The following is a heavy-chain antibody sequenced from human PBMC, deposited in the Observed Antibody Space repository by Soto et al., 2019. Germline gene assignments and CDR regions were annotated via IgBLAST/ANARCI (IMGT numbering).Heavy chain of an antibody. CDR2: INHSGST. CDR3: ARVPYSSGWYDWFDP. J-gene: IGHJ5*02. V-gene: IGHV4-34*01. D-gene: IGHD6-19*01. CDR1: GGSFSGYY. Sequence: SETLSLTCAVYGGSFSGYYWSWIRQPPGKGLEWIGEINHSGSTNYNPSLKSRVTISVDTSKNQFSLKLSSVTAADTAVYYCARVPYSSGWYDWFDPWGQGTLVTVSS.